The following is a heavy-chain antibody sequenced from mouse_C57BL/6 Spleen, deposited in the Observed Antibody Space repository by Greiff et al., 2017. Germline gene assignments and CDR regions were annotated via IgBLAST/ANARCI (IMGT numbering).Heavy chain of an antibody. D-gene: IGHD2-12*01. V-gene: IGHV1-50*01. CDR3: ARLRRRYAMDY. CDR1: GYTFTSYW. Sequence: QVQLQQPGAELVKPGASVKLSCKASGYTFTSYWMQWVKQRPGQGLEWIGEIDPSDSYTNYNQKFKGKATLTVDTSSSTAYMQRSSLTSEDSAVYYCARLRRRYAMDYWGQGTSVTVSS. CDR2: IDPSDSYT. J-gene: IGHJ4*01.